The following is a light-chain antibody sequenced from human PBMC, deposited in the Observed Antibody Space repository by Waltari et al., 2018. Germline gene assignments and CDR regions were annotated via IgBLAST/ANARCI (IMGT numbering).Light chain of an antibody. CDR3: SSYISSDTLEL. CDR2: DVS. CDR1: SSDVGGYNY. V-gene: IGLV2-14*03. Sequence: QSALTQPASVSGSPGQSITISCTGTSSDVGGYNYVSWYQHHPGKAPKLMIYDVSKRRSGVSTRVSGSKCGNTASLTSSGLQAEDEAHYYCSSYISSDTLELFGGGTSLTV. J-gene: IGLJ2*01.